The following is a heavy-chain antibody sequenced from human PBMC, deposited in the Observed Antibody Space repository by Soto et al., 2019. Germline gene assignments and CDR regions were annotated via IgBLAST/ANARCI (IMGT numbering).Heavy chain of an antibody. CDR1: GDNFEKNV. D-gene: IGHD3-10*01. J-gene: IGHJ6*02. V-gene: IGHV1-69*10. CDR3: ARGPFRPSAMDV. CDR2: TIPALGKT. Sequence: SVKVSCKTSGDNFEKNVFTWVRQAPGQGLEWMGGTIPALGKTHYIEKFQGRVTITVDDATRAVYMEVRDLTSEDTAIYYCARGPFRPSAMDVWGQGTTVTVSS.